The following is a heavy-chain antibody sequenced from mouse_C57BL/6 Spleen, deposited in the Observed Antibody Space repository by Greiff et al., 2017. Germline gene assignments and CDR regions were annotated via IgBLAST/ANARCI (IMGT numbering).Heavy chain of an antibody. CDR1: GYTFTDYE. V-gene: IGHV1-15*01. CDR2: IDPETGGT. Sequence: QVQLQQSGAELVRPGASVTLSCKASGYTFTDYEMHWVKQTPVHGLEWIGAIDPETGGTAYNQKFKGKAILTADKSSSTAYMELRSLTSEDSAVYYCTRLYGSGYVPYYFDYWGQGTTLTVSS. CDR3: TRLYGSGYVPYYFDY. D-gene: IGHD3-2*02. J-gene: IGHJ2*01.